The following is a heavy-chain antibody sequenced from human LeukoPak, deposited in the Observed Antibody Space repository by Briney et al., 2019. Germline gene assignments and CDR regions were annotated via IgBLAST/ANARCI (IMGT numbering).Heavy chain of an antibody. J-gene: IGHJ4*02. CDR2: ICYSGST. CDR3: ARAIASSGSRLFDY. V-gene: IGHV4-30-4*01. Sequence: SETLSLTCTVSGGSISSGDYYWSWIRQPPGKGLEWIGYICYSGSTYYNPSLKSRVTISLDTSKNQFSLRLTSVTAADTAVYYCARAIASSGSRLFDYWGQGTLVTVSS. CDR1: GGSISSGDYY. D-gene: IGHD3-10*01.